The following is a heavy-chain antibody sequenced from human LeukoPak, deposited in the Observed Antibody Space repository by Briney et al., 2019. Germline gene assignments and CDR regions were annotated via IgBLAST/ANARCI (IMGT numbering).Heavy chain of an antibody. CDR1: GYTLTELS. CDR2: FDPEDGET. V-gene: IGHV1-24*01. D-gene: IGHD6-19*01. CDR3: ATDQTGPYSSGFDY. J-gene: IGHJ4*02. Sequence: ASVKVSCKVSGYTLTELSMHWVRQAPGKGLEWMGGFDPEDGETIYAQKFQGRVTMTEDTSTDTAYMELSSLRSEDTAVYYCATDQTGPYSSGFDYWGQGTLVTVSS.